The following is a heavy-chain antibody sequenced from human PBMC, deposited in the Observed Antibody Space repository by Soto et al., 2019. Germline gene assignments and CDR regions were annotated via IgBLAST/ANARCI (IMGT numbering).Heavy chain of an antibody. V-gene: IGHV1-69*13. CDR1: GGTFSSNA. J-gene: IGHJ4*02. D-gene: IGHD1-26*01. Sequence: GASVKVSCKASGGTFSSNASSWVRQAPGQGLEWMGGIIPIFGTANYAQKFQGRVTITADESTSTAYMELSSLRSEDTAVYYCARAVGIVGAAFDYWGQGTLVTVSS. CDR3: ARAVGIVGAAFDY. CDR2: IIPIFGTA.